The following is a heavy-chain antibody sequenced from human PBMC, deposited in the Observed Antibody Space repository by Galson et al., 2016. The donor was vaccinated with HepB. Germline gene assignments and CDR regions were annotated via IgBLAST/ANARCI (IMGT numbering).Heavy chain of an antibody. V-gene: IGHV4-59*01. CDR1: GDSLIHYY. D-gene: IGHD1-1*01. CDR2: IYYNGHT. Sequence: ETLSLTCTVSGDSLIHYYWGWIRQPPGKGLEWIGRIYYNGHTNYNLSLTSRLSMSVDTSNNQFSLKLSSVTAADTAVYYCGRWNEGLDYWGQGTLVTVSS. J-gene: IGHJ4*02. CDR3: GRWNEGLDY.